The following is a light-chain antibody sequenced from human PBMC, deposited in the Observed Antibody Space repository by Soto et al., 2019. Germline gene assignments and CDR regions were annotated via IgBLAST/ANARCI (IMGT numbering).Light chain of an antibody. CDR2: GAS. Sequence: EIVLTQSPGTLSLSPGERATLSCRASQSVSSSYLAWYPQKLGQAPRPLIYGASSRATGIPDRFSGSGSGTDFTLTISRLEPEDFAVYYCQQYGSSLTWTFGQGTKVEIK. J-gene: IGKJ1*01. CDR3: QQYGSSLTWT. CDR1: QSVSSSY. V-gene: IGKV3-20*01.